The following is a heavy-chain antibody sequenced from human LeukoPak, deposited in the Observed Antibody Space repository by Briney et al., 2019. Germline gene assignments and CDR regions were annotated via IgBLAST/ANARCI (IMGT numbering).Heavy chain of an antibody. CDR2: ISYDGSPT. J-gene: IGHJ4*02. CDR1: GFTLSRFA. Sequence: HAGGSLRLSCAASGFTLSRFAMHWVRQAPGKGLEWVASISYDGSPTYNADSVKGPFTISRDNPKNTLYLQINSLSPDDTAVYYCARDMGYNYGFFDSWGQGTLVTVSS. CDR3: ARDMGYNYGFFDS. V-gene: IGHV3-30-3*01. D-gene: IGHD5-18*01.